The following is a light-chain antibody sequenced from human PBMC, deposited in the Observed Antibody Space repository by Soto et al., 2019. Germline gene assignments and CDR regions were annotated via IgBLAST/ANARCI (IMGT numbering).Light chain of an antibody. V-gene: IGKV1-6*01. CDR3: LQDYNYPLT. Sequence: IPITQSPSSLSACVGDRGTIPFRASQGIRNDLGWYQQKPGKAPKLLIHAASSLQSGVPSRFSGSGSGTDFTLTISSLQPEDFATCYCLQDYNYPLTFGGGTKVDIK. J-gene: IGKJ4*01. CDR1: QGIRND. CDR2: AAS.